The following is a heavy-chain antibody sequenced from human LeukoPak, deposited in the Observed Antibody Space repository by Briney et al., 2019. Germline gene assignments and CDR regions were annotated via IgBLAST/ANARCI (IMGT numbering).Heavy chain of an antibody. CDR2: IYYSGST. CDR3: ARGPFMTTVTTGREDY. Sequence: SETLSLTCTVSGGSISSYYWSWIRQPPGKGLEWIGYIYYSGSTNYNPSLKSRVTISVDTSKNQFSLKLSSVTAADTAVYYCARGPFMTTVTTGREDYWGQGTLVTVSS. J-gene: IGHJ4*02. V-gene: IGHV4-59*12. D-gene: IGHD4-11*01. CDR1: GGSISSYY.